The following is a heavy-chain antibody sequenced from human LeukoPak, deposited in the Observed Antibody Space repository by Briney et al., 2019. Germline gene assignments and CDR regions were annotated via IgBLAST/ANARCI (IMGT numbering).Heavy chain of an antibody. J-gene: IGHJ4*02. V-gene: IGHV3-48*03. CDR2: ISSSGSTI. D-gene: IGHD1-26*01. CDR1: GFTFSSYE. Sequence: PGGSLRLSCAASGFTFSSYEMNWVRQAPGKGLEWVSYISSSGSTIYYADSVKGRLTISRDNAKNSLYLQMNSLRAEDTAVYYCAPWGGSYLRTLDYWGQGTLVTASS. CDR3: APWGGSYLRTLDY.